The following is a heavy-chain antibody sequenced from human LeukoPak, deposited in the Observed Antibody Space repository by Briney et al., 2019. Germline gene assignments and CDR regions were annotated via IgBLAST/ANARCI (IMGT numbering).Heavy chain of an antibody. D-gene: IGHD3-10*01. CDR3: AKSISRLWFGELAGG. J-gene: IGHJ4*02. Sequence: GGSLRLSCAASGFTFSSYVMSWVRQAPGKGLEWVSSISGSGGCTYYADSVKGRFTISRDNSKNTLYLQMNSLRAEDTAVYYCAKSISRLWFGELAGGWGQGTLVTVSS. V-gene: IGHV3-23*01. CDR1: GFTFSSYV. CDR2: ISGSGGCT.